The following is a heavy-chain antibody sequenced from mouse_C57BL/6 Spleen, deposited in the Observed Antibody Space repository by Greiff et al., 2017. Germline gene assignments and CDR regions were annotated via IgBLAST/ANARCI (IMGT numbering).Heavy chain of an antibody. Sequence: EVKLVESGGDLVKPGGSLKLSCAASGFTFSSYGMSWVRQTPDKRLEWVATISSGGSYTYYPDSVKGRFTISRDNAKNTLYLQMSSLKSEDTAMYYCARHEGYGQRYFDVWGTGTTLTVSS. CDR1: GFTFSSYG. CDR3: ARHEGYGQRYFDV. V-gene: IGHV5-6*01. D-gene: IGHD1-1*02. CDR2: ISSGGSYT. J-gene: IGHJ1*03.